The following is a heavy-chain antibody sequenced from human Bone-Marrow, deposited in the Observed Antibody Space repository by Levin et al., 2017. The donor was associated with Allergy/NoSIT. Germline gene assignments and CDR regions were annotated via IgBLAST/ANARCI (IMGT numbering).Heavy chain of an antibody. CDR3: ATTNDWYLDL. CDR1: GFPFNIYW. Sequence: QSGGSLRLSCAASGFPFNIYWMHWVRQAPGKGLVWVSRINSDASSTSYADFAKGRFTISRDNAKNTLYLQMKSLRVEDMAIYYCATTNDWYLDLWGRGTLVTVSS. V-gene: IGHV3-74*01. CDR2: INSDASST. D-gene: IGHD1-26*01. J-gene: IGHJ2*01.